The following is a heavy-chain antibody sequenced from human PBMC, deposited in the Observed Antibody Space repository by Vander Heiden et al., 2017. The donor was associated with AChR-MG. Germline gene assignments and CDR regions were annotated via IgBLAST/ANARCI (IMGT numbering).Heavy chain of an antibody. CDR3: AREYYDFWSGSPLDP. CDR1: GGSFSGYY. D-gene: IGHD3-3*01. V-gene: IGHV4-34*01. CDR2: INHSGST. J-gene: IGHJ5*02. Sequence: QVQLQQWGAGLLQPSETLSLTCAVYGGSFSGYYWSWIRQPPGKGLEWIGEINHSGSTNYNPSLKSRVTISVDTSKNQFSLKLSSVTAADTAVYYCAREYYDFWSGSPLDPWGQGTLVTVSS.